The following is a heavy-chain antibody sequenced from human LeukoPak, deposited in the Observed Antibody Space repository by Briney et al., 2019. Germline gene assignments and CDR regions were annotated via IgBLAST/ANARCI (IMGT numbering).Heavy chain of an antibody. D-gene: IGHD1-26*01. CDR3: AKEWELQPPPDYFDY. J-gene: IGHJ4*02. Sequence: GGSLRPSCAASGFTFSSYWMHWVRQAPGKGLVWVAVTSYDGSNKYYADSVKGRFTISRDNSKNTLYLQMNSLSVEDTAVYYCAKEWELQPPPDYFDYWGQGTLVTVSS. CDR1: GFTFSSYW. CDR2: TSYDGSNK. V-gene: IGHV3-30*18.